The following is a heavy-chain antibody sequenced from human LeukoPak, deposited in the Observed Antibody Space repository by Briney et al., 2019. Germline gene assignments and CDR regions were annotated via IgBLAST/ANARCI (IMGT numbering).Heavy chain of an antibody. CDR1: GFTFSSYA. V-gene: IGHV3-23*01. D-gene: IGHD3-22*01. Sequence: GGSLRLSCAASGFTFSSYAMSWVRQAPGKGLEWVSAISGSGGSTYYADSVKGRFTISGDNSKNTLYLQMNSLRAEDTAVYYCAKDAHYYDSSGYYYDYWGQGTLVTVSS. J-gene: IGHJ4*02. CDR3: AKDAHYYDSSGYYYDY. CDR2: ISGSGGST.